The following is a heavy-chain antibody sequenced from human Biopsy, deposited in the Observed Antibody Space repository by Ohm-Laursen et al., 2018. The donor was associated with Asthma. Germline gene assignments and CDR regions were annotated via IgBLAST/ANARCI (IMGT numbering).Heavy chain of an antibody. CDR3: ARIPRRSGSCFVDY. CDR2: IHHSGTS. Sequence: SETLSLTCTVSGDSITSGGCCWNWIRQHPGKGLEWIGYIHHSGTSYFNPSLRSRVSFSRDTPKNQFFLRLSSVTAADTAMYYCARIPRRSGSCFVDYWGQGTLVSVFS. V-gene: IGHV4-31*03. D-gene: IGHD6-19*01. CDR1: GDSITSGGCC. J-gene: IGHJ4*02.